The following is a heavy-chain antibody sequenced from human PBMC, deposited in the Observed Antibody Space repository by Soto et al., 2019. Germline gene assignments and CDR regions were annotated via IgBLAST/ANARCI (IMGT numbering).Heavy chain of an antibody. D-gene: IGHD3-22*01. CDR2: ISAYNGNT. J-gene: IGHJ4*02. V-gene: IGHV1-18*01. CDR3: AREGSMGYYYDSSGYVDFDY. Sequence: QVQLVQSGAEVKKPGASVKVSCKASGYTFTSYGISWVRQAPGQGLEWMGWISAYNGNTNYAQKLQGRVTMTTDPSTSTAYMELRSLRSDDTAVYCCAREGSMGYYYDSSGYVDFDYWGQGTLVTVSS. CDR1: GYTFTSYG.